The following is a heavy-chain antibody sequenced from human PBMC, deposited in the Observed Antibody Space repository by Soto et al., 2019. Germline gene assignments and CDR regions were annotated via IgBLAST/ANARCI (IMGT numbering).Heavy chain of an antibody. V-gene: IGHV3-15*01. CDR3: TTGRTYHDFLTGLRGLYYFGY. J-gene: IGHJ4*02. Sequence: EVQLVESGGGLVKPGGSLRLSCAVSGLTFSDAWMSWVRQAPGKGLEWVGHIKSKADGGTTDYAAPVKGRITISRDESKSKITLFLQMNSVKTEDTAVYYCTTGRTYHDFLTGLRGLYYFGYWGQGTLVTVSS. CDR2: IKSKADGGTT. CDR1: GLTFSDAW. D-gene: IGHD3-9*01.